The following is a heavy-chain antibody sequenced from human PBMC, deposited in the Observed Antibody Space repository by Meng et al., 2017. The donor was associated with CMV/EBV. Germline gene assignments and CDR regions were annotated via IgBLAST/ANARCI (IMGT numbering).Heavy chain of an antibody. D-gene: IGHD6-13*01. Sequence: SEPLSLTCTVSGGSISSYYWSWIRQPPGKGLEWIGYIYYSGSTNYNPSLKSRVTISVDTSKNQFSLKLSSVTAADTAVYYCARRIAAAGFYYGMDVWGQGTTVAVSS. J-gene: IGHJ6*02. CDR2: IYYSGST. CDR1: GGSISSYY. V-gene: IGHV4-59*01. CDR3: ARRIAAAGFYYGMDV.